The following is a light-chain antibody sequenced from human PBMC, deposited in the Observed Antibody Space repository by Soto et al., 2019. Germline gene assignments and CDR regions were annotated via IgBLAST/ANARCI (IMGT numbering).Light chain of an antibody. J-gene: IGKJ1*01. Sequence: EIVLTQSPATLSLCPGERATLSCRASQSVSTYLAWYQQRPGQAPRLLIYDASYRATDIPARFTGSGFMTEFTLTISSLQSEDFAVYYCQQYSNWPRTFGQGTKVDIK. CDR1: QSVSTY. CDR2: DAS. CDR3: QQYSNWPRT. V-gene: IGKV3-11*01.